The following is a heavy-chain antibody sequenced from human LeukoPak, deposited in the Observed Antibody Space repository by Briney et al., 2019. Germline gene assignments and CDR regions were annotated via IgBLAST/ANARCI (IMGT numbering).Heavy chain of an antibody. J-gene: IGHJ5*02. CDR3: ARVIVVVPATKVWFDP. CDR1: GYTFTSYD. V-gene: IGHV1-8*03. Sequence: ASVKVSCKASGYTFTSYDINWVRQATGQGLEWMGWMNPNSGNTGYAQKFQGRVTITRNTSISTAYMELSSLRSEDTAVYYCARVIVVVPATKVWFDPWGQGTLVTVSS. CDR2: MNPNSGNT. D-gene: IGHD2-2*01.